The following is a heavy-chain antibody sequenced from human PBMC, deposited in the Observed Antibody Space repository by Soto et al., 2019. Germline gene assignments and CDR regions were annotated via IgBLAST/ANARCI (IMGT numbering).Heavy chain of an antibody. D-gene: IGHD4-4*01. CDR1: GGSFSGYY. CDR2: INHSGST. CDR3: ARHSYSNYEGWFDP. Sequence: SETLSLTCAVYGGSFSGYYWSWIRQPPGKGLEWIGEINHSGSTNYNPSLKSRVTISVDTSKNQFSLKLSSVTAADTAVYYCARHSYSNYEGWFDPWGQGTLVTVSS. J-gene: IGHJ5*02. V-gene: IGHV4-34*01.